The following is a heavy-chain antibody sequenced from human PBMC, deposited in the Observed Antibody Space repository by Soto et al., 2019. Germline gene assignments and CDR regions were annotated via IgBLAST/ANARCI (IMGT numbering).Heavy chain of an antibody. CDR2: INLDGSET. V-gene: IGHV3-7*04. Sequence: EVQLVDSGGGLVQPGGSLRLSCTASGFIFSSDWMTWVRQAPGKGLEWVANINLDGSETYYVDSVKGRFSLSRDNAKNSLYLQMNSLRAEDTAVYYCARGKATSCYIYYFDYCSQGTLVTVSS. D-gene: IGHD3-9*01. CDR1: GFIFSSDW. J-gene: IGHJ4*02. CDR3: ARGKATSCYIYYFDY.